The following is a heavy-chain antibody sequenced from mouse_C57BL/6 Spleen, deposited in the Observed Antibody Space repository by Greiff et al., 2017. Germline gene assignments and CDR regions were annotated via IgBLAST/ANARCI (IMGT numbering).Heavy chain of an antibody. CDR1: GFSLTSYA. Sequence: QVQLQQSGPGLVAPSQSLSITCTVSGFSLTSYAISWVRQPPGKGLEWLGVIWTGGGTNYNSALKSRLSISKDNSKSQVFLKMNSLQTDDTARYYCARNHYDYDVGVDYWGQGTTLTVSS. CDR2: IWTGGGT. V-gene: IGHV2-9-1*01. D-gene: IGHD2-4*01. CDR3: ARNHYDYDVGVDY. J-gene: IGHJ2*01.